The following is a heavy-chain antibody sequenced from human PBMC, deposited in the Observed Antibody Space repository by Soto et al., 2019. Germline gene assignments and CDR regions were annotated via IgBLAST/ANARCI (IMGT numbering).Heavy chain of an antibody. CDR2: IKNKPKSYTT. Sequence: EVQLVASGGGLVQPGGSLRLSCAASGFTFSDHYMDWVRQAPGKGLEWIGRIKNKPKSYTTQYAASVKGRFTISRDDSINSLHLQMESLRADDTAVYYCARYIVATKYLDYWGQGTLVTVSS. CDR1: GFTFSDHY. CDR3: ARYIVATKYLDY. J-gene: IGHJ4*02. D-gene: IGHD5-12*01. V-gene: IGHV3-72*01.